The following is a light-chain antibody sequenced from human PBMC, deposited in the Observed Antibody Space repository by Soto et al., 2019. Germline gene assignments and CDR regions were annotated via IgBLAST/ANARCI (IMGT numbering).Light chain of an antibody. CDR2: QVT. V-gene: IGLV2-14*01. Sequence: QSVVTQPASVSGSPGQSITISCTGTSSDIGGYYYVSWYQHHPGKAPKLLIYQVTNRPSRVSNRFSGSKSGSTASLTISGLQADDEADYYCTSYSSSDIFYVFGTGTKVTVL. CDR3: TSYSSSDIFYV. J-gene: IGLJ1*01. CDR1: SSDIGGYYY.